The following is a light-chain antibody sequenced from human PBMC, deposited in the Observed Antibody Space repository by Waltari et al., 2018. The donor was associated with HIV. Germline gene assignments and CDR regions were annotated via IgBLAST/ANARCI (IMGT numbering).Light chain of an antibody. CDR1: TTVIGHYNL. J-gene: IGLJ3*02. CDR3: CSYVGSDTWV. CDR2: EVS. Sequence: QSALTQPASVSGSPGQSITISCTGATTVIGHYNLVSWYQQHPGRAPILIIFEVSERPSGVSDRFSGSKSDSTASLTISGLQAEDEATYFCCSYVGSDTWVFGGGTQLTVL. V-gene: IGLV2-23*02.